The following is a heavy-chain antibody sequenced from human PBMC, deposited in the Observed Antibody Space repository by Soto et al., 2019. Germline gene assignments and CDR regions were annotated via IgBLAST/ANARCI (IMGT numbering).Heavy chain of an antibody. D-gene: IGHD5-12*01. CDR2: INPSGGST. J-gene: IGHJ6*03. V-gene: IGHV1-46*03. Sequence: ASVKVSCKASGYTFTSYYMHWVRQAPGQGLEWMGIINPSGGSTSYAQKFQGRATMTRDTSTSTVYMELSSLRSEDTAVYYCATHRPNIVATHYYYYYYMDVWGKGTTVTVSS. CDR1: GYTFTSYY. CDR3: ATHRPNIVATHYYYYYYMDV.